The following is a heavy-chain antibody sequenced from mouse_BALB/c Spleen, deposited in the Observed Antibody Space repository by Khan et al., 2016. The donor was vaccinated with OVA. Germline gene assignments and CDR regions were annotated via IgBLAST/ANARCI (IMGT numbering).Heavy chain of an antibody. D-gene: IGHD2-1*01. Sequence: EVELVESGGGLVKPGGSLKLSCAASGFTFSSYTMSWVRQTPEKRLEWVATISSGGTYTYYVDSVEGRFTLSRDNAKNTLYLEMTRLKSEDTAIYYCTRGEGYYGNPYAIDFWGQGTSVTVSS. CDR1: GFTFSSYT. J-gene: IGHJ4*01. CDR3: TRGEGYYGNPYAIDF. V-gene: IGHV5-6-4*01. CDR2: ISSGGTYT.